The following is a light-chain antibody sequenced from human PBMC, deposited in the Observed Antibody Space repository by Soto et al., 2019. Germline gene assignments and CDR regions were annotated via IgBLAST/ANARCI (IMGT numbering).Light chain of an antibody. J-gene: IGKJ3*01. CDR1: QSVSSY. Sequence: EIVLTQSPATLSLSPGERATLSCRASQSVSSYSAWYQQKPGQAPRLVIYDASKRATGIPARFSGSGSGTDFTLTISSLEPEDFAVYYCQQSSNWPPTFGPGTKVDIK. CDR2: DAS. CDR3: QQSSNWPPT. V-gene: IGKV3-11*01.